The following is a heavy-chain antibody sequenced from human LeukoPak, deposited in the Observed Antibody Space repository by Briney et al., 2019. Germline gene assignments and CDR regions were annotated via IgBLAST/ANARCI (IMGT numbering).Heavy chain of an antibody. CDR3: ATLRYFDQG. CDR2: IIPIFGTA. Sequence: SVKVSCKASGYTFTSYGISWVRQAPGQGLEWMGGIIPIFGTANYAQKFQGRVTMTRDTSISTAYMELSRLRSDDTAVYYCATLRYFDQGWGQGTLVTVSS. J-gene: IGHJ4*02. V-gene: IGHV1-69*05. D-gene: IGHD3-9*01. CDR1: GYTFTSYG.